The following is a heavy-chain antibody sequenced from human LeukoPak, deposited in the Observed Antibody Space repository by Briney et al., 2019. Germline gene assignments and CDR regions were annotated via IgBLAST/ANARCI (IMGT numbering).Heavy chain of an antibody. CDR3: TTVSGTSGGASHF. Sequence: GGSLRLSCAASGFTFSRYRMNWVRQAPGKGLEWVANIKQDGSEKSYVDSVKGRFTISRDNAENSLYLQMSSLRAEDTATYYCTTVSGTSGGASHFWGQGTLVTVSS. CDR2: IKQDGSEK. J-gene: IGHJ4*02. D-gene: IGHD6-25*01. V-gene: IGHV3-7*01. CDR1: GFTFSRYR.